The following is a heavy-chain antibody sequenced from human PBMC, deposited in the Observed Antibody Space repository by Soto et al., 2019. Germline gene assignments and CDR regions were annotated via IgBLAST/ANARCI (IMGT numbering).Heavy chain of an antibody. CDR1: GFTVSSNY. Sequence: GGSLRLSCAASGFTVSSNYMSWVRQAPGKGLEWVSVIYSGGSTYYADSVKGRFTISRHNSKNTLYLQMNSLRAEDTAVYYCAGAGYSSSWYAFDYWGQGTLVTVSS. J-gene: IGHJ4*02. CDR2: IYSGGST. CDR3: AGAGYSSSWYAFDY. V-gene: IGHV3-53*04. D-gene: IGHD6-13*01.